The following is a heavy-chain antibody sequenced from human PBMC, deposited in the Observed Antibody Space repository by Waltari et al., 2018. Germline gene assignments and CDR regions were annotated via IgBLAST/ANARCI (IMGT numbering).Heavy chain of an antibody. CDR3: ARDPGSGGSCCSDY. V-gene: IGHV1-18*01. D-gene: IGHD2-15*01. CDR2: ISSYNVNT. J-gene: IGHJ4*02. Sequence: QVQLVQSGAEVKKPGASVKVSCKASGYTFTSYGISWVRQAPGQGLEWMGWISSYNVNTNDAQKLQGRVTMTTDTSTSTAYMELRSLGSDDTAVYYCARDPGSGGSCCSDYWGQGTLVTVSS. CDR1: GYTFTSYG.